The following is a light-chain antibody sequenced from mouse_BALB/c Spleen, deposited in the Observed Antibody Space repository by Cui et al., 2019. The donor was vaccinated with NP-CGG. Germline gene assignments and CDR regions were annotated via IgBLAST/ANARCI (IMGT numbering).Light chain of an antibody. J-gene: IGLJ1*01. Sequence: QAVVTQESALTTSPGEPVTLTCRSSTGAVTTSNYANWVQEKPGHLFTGLIGGTNNRAPGVPARFSGSLIGDKAALTITGAQTEDEAIYFCALWYSNHWVFGGGTKLTVL. CDR2: GTN. V-gene: IGLV1*01. CDR1: TGAVTTSNY. CDR3: ALWYSNHWV.